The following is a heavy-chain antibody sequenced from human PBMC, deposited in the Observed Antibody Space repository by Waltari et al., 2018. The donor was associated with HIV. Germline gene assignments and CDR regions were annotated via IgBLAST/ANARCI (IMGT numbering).Heavy chain of an antibody. Sequence: EVQLVESGGGLVQPGGSLRLSCAASGFSLSFSYYWMHWVRQAPGKGLVGVTNIKSEGSSTTYADFVKGRFTISRDNAKNTVYLQINSLRAEDTAVYFCARGGSGHYDYWGQGTLVTVSS. CDR3: ARGGSGHYDY. D-gene: IGHD3-10*01. CDR2: IKSEGSST. J-gene: IGHJ4*02. CDR1: GFSLSFSYYW. V-gene: IGHV3-74*03.